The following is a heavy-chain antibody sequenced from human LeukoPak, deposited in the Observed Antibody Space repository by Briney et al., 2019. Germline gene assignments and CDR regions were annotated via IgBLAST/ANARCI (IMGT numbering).Heavy chain of an antibody. Sequence: PSETLSLTCTVSGGSVSSANSYWTWIRQPPGRGPEWIGYISSSGTTKYNPSLKSRVTISSDTSKNQFSLKVTSVTAADTAVYYCARWDYYYVMDVWGKGTTVDVSS. CDR2: ISSSGTT. CDR3: ARWDYYYVMDV. V-gene: IGHV4-61*01. J-gene: IGHJ6*04. CDR1: GGSVSSANSY.